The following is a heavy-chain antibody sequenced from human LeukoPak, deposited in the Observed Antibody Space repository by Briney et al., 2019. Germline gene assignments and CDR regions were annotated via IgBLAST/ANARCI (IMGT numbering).Heavy chain of an antibody. V-gene: IGHV6-1*01. CDR2: TYYRSRWYY. Sequence: SQTLSLTRDISVDRVSSNSATWNWIRQSPSRGLEWLGRTYYRSRWYYDYAVPVKGRITFNPDTSKNQVSLQLNSVTPEDTAVYFCARDIKGGTANFDCWGQGILVTVSS. CDR1: VDRVSSNSAT. CDR3: ARDIKGGTANFDC. J-gene: IGHJ4*02.